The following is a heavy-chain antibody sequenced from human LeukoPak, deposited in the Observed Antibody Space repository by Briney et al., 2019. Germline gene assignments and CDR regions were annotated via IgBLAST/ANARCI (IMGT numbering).Heavy chain of an antibody. V-gene: IGHV1-69*04. Sequence: ASVKVSCKASGGTFSSYAISWVRQAPGQGLEWMGRIIPILGIANYAQKFQGRVTITADKSTSTAYMELSSLRSEDTVVYYCARLHVHGSGSDWGQGTLVTVPS. CDR3: ARLHVHGSGSD. D-gene: IGHD3-10*01. CDR2: IIPILGIA. CDR1: GGTFSSYA. J-gene: IGHJ4*02.